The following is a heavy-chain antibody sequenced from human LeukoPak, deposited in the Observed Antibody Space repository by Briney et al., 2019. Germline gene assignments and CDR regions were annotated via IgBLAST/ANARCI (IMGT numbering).Heavy chain of an antibody. CDR2: INPSGGST. D-gene: IGHD4-23*01. Sequence: AASVKVSCKASGYTFTSYYMHWVRQAPGQGLEWMGIINPSGGSTSYAQKFQGRVTMTRDMSTSTDYMELSSLRSEDTAVYYCVRDNSVEDTAWWLDPWGQGTLVTVSS. CDR1: GYTFTSYY. J-gene: IGHJ5*02. CDR3: VRDNSVEDTAWWLDP. V-gene: IGHV1-46*01.